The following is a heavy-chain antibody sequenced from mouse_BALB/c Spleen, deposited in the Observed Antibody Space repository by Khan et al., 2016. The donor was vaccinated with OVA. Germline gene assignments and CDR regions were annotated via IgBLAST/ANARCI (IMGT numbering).Heavy chain of an antibody. CDR3: ARDRIDY. Sequence: QVQLKQSGAELAKPGASVKMSCKASGYTFSTYWIHWVKQRPGQGLEWIGYINPSSGYTYYNQRFNDRATLTADKSSSTAYMQLSSLTSEDSAVYYCARDRIDYWGQGTTLTVSS. V-gene: IGHV1-7*01. CDR2: INPSSGYT. J-gene: IGHJ2*01. CDR1: GYTFSTYW.